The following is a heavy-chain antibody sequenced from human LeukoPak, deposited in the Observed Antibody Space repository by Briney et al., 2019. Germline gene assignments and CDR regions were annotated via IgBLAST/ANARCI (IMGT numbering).Heavy chain of an antibody. CDR3: AKIDYDILTGYYGGSYMDV. V-gene: IGHV3-21*01. J-gene: IGHJ6*03. D-gene: IGHD3-9*01. Sequence: GGSLRLSCAASGFTFSSYSMNWVRQAPGKGLEWVSSISSSSSYIYYADSVKGRFTISRDNAKNSLYLQMNGLRAEDTAVYYCAKIDYDILTGYYGGSYMDVWGKGTTVTVSS. CDR1: GFTFSSYS. CDR2: ISSSSSYI.